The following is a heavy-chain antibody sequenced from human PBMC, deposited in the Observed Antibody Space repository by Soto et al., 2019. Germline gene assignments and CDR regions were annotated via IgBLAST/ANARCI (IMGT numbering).Heavy chain of an antibody. CDR3: AKDLAGTTDYYYGMDV. Sequence: QVQLVESVGGVVQPGRSLRLSCAASGFTFSSYGMHWVRQAPGKGLEWVAVISYDGSNKYYADSVKGRFTISRDNSKNTLYLQMNSLRAEDTAVYYCAKDLAGTTDYYYGMDVWGQGTTVTVSS. D-gene: IGHD1-7*01. CDR1: GFTFSSYG. J-gene: IGHJ6*02. CDR2: ISYDGSNK. V-gene: IGHV3-30*18.